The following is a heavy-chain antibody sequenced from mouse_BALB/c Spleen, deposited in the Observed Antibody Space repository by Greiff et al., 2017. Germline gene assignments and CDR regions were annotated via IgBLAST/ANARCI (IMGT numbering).Heavy chain of an antibody. D-gene: IGHD2-14*01. CDR1: GYTFTSYV. Sequence: VQLKESGPELVKPGASVKMSCKASGYTFTSYVMHWVKQKPGQGLEWIGYINPYNDGTKYNEKFKGKATLTSDKSSSTAYMELSSLTSEDSAVYYCARSTYRYDHYYAMDYWGQGTSVTVSS. CDR3: ARSTYRYDHYYAMDY. CDR2: INPYNDGT. J-gene: IGHJ4*01. V-gene: IGHV1-14*01.